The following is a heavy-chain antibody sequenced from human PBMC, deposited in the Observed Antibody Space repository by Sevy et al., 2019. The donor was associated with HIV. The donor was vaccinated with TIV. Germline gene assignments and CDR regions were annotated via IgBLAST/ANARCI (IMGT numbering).Heavy chain of an antibody. D-gene: IGHD3-22*01. CDR3: ARAQQVTMLVVIGGLYFDF. V-gene: IGHV3-7*01. Sequence: GALRLSCAASGFTFSSYWMTWVRQAPGKGLEWVANIKQDMSEKYYADSVKDRFTISRDNARNSLYLQMESLRAEDTAVYYCARAQQVTMLVVIGGLYFDFWGQGTLVTVSS. CDR2: IKQDMSEK. CDR1: GFTFSSYW. J-gene: IGHJ4*02.